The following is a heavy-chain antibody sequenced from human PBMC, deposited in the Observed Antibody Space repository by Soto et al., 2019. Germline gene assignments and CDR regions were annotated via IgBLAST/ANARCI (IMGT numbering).Heavy chain of an antibody. CDR2: INPGSGNT. V-gene: IGHV1-3*01. D-gene: IGHD2-2*01. CDR1: GYTFTSYS. J-gene: IGHJ5*02. CDR3: ARGAYRLLTLRFDP. Sequence: ASVKVSCKASGYTFTSYSMHWVRQAPGQRLEWMGWINPGSGNTKYSQKFQGRVTITRDTSASTAYMELSSLRSEDTAVYYCARGAYRLLTLRFDPWGQGTLVTVSS.